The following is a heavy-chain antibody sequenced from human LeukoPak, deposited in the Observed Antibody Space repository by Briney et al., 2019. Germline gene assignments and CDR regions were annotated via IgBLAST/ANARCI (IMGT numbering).Heavy chain of an antibody. CDR1: GFTFSSYA. J-gene: IGHJ4*02. Sequence: GGSLRLTCAASGFTFSSYAMSWVRQAPGKGLEWVSTISGSGGSTYYADSVKGRFTISRDNSKNTLYLQMNSLRAEDTAVYYCSKGGSSGYYNHFHYWGQGTLVTVSS. D-gene: IGHD3-22*01. CDR2: ISGSGGST. CDR3: SKGGSSGYYNHFHY. V-gene: IGHV3-23*01.